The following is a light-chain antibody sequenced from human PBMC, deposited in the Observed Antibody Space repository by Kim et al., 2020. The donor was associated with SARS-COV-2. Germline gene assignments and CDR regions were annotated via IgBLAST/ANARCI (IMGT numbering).Light chain of an antibody. CDR1: QTVSRNY. CDR3: QQYGSSRGT. J-gene: IGKJ2*01. Sequence: EIVLTQYPGTLSLSPGERATLSCRASQTVSRNYFAWYQQRPGQAPRLLIYGISRRATDIPDRFSGSGSGTDFTLTISRLEPEDSAVYYCQQYGSSRGTFGQGTKLEI. CDR2: GIS. V-gene: IGKV3-20*01.